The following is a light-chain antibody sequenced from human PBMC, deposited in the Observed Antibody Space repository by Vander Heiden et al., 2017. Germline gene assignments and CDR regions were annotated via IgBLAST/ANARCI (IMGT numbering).Light chain of an antibody. Sequence: QSALTQPRSVSGSPGQSVTISCSGTSSDVGAYDYVSWYQQPPSKAPKLLIYDVTKWPSGVPDRFSGSKSGNTATLTISGLLTEDEADYYCCSYAGSYPWVFGGGTKVTVL. CDR3: CSYAGSYPWV. CDR2: DVT. V-gene: IGLV2-11*01. CDR1: SSDVGAYDY. J-gene: IGLJ3*02.